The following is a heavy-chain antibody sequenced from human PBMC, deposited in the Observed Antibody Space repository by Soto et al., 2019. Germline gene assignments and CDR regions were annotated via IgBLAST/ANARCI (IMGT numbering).Heavy chain of an antibody. Sequence: GGSLRLSCAASGFTFSSYVMHWVRQAPGKGLEWVAVISYDGSNKYYADSVKGRFTISRDNSKNTLYLQMNSLRAEDTAVYYCAKDGILAATILTCRRPVYYCYGLAVWGQGTTVTVSS. CDR3: AKDGILAATILTCRRPVYYCYGLAV. CDR1: GFTFSSYV. J-gene: IGHJ6*02. CDR2: ISYDGSNK. V-gene: IGHV3-30*18. D-gene: IGHD3-9*01.